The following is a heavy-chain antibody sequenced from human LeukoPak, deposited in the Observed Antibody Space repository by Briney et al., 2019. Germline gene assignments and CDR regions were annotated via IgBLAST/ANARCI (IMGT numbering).Heavy chain of an antibody. J-gene: IGHJ4*02. Sequence: SETLSLTCTVSGGSISSSSYYWGWIRQPPGKGLEWIGSIYHSGSTYYNPSLKSRVTISVDTSKNQFSLKLSSVTAADTAVYYCARLPPRGDLTVTDYFDYWGQGTLVTVSS. CDR1: GGSISSSSYY. CDR2: IYHSGST. CDR3: ARLPPRGDLTVTDYFDY. D-gene: IGHD4-17*01. V-gene: IGHV4-39*07.